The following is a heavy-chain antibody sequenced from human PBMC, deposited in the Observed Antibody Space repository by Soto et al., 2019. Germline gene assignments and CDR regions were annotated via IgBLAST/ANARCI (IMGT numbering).Heavy chain of an antibody. CDR2: ISNTGST. CDR3: AKVNVVVVAATFEYEYYFDC. D-gene: IGHD2-15*01. Sequence: GGSLRLSCVASGFTVSNNYMSWVRQAPGRGLEWVSAISNTGSTYYAGSVKGRSTISRDSSTNTLYLEVNSLRADDTAVYYCAKVNVVVVAATFEYEYYFDCWGQGTLVTVSS. V-gene: IGHV3-53*01. J-gene: IGHJ5*01. CDR1: GFTVSNNY.